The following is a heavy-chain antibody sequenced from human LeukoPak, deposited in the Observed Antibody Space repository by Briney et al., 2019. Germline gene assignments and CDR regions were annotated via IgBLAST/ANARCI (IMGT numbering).Heavy chain of an antibody. CDR3: ARDPYGCSGGSCYSAWFDP. CDR2: ISAYNGKT. Sequence: ASVKVSCKASGYTFTSYGISWVRQAPGQGLEWMGWISAYNGKTNYAQKLQGRVTMTTDTSTSTAYMELRSLRSDDTAVYYCARDPYGCSGGSCYSAWFDPWGQGTLVTVSS. D-gene: IGHD2-15*01. V-gene: IGHV1-18*01. CDR1: GYTFTSYG. J-gene: IGHJ5*02.